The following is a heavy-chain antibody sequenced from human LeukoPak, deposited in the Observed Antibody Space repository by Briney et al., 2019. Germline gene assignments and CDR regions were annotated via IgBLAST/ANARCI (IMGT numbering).Heavy chain of an antibody. J-gene: IGHJ4*02. Sequence: PGGSLRFSCAASGFTFSSYAMSWVRQAPGKGLEWVSAISGSGGSTYYADSVKGRFTISRDNSKNTLYLQMNSLRAEDTAVYYCASSIAAAGAFDYWGQGTLVTVSS. CDR1: GFTFSSYA. D-gene: IGHD6-13*01. CDR3: ASSIAAAGAFDY. V-gene: IGHV3-23*01. CDR2: ISGSGGST.